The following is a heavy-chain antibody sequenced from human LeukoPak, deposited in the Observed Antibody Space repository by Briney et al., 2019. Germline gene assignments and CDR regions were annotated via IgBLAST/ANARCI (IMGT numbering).Heavy chain of an antibody. CDR2: INHSGST. Sequence: SETLSLTCAVYGASSGGYYWTWIRQSPGRGLEWIGEINHSGSTNYNPSLKSRVTISLHTSENQFSLKLSSVTAADTAVYYCARRVKVAAMGLWGQGTLVTVSS. D-gene: IGHD2-15*01. CDR3: ARRVKVAAMGL. J-gene: IGHJ4*02. V-gene: IGHV4-34*01. CDR1: GASSGGYY.